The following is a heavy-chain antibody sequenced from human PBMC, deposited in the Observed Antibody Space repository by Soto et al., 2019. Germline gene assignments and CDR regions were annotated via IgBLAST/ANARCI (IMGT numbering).Heavy chain of an antibody. CDR1: GYTFTDYY. CDR3: ARLSMVRGVTDYYYYYGMDV. J-gene: IGHJ6*02. Sequence: ASVKVSCKASGYTFTDYYMHWVRQAPGQGLEWMGWINPNSGTANYAQKFQGRVTITADESTSTAYMELSSLRSEDTAVYYCARLSMVRGVTDYYYYYGMDVWGQGTTVTV. D-gene: IGHD3-10*01. V-gene: IGHV1-69*13. CDR2: INPNSGTA.